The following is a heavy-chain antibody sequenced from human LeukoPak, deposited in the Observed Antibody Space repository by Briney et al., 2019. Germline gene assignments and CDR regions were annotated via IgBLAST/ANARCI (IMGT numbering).Heavy chain of an antibody. D-gene: IGHD3-10*01. Sequence: GGSLRLSCAASGFTFSFYNMNWVRQAPGKGLEWVAVTSSDLNVKLYADSVKGRFTISRDNSRSTLYLQMNSLRPEDTAIYYCAREGYYGSGSPPSLYFDYWGQGTLVTVSS. V-gene: IGHV3-30*03. CDR3: AREGYYGSGSPPSLYFDY. CDR2: TSSDLNVK. CDR1: GFTFSFYN. J-gene: IGHJ4*02.